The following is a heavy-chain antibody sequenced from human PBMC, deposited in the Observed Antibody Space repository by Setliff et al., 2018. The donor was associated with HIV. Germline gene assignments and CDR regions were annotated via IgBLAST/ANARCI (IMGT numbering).Heavy chain of an antibody. CDR1: GYTFTNYY. J-gene: IGHJ6*03. Sequence: ASVKVSCKASGYTFTNYYIHWVRQAPGQGLEWMGIVNPSGGSTTYAQKFQGRVTMTRDTSTSTVYMELSSLRSEDTAVYYCARDAFDYTAYYYSYMDVWGKGPRSP. CDR3: ARDAFDYTAYYYSYMDV. V-gene: IGHV1-46*01. D-gene: IGHD4-4*01. CDR2: VNPSGGST.